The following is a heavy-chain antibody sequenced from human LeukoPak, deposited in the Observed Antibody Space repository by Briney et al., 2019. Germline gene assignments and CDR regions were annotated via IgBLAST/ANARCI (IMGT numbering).Heavy chain of an antibody. CDR2: ISSRSNYI. CDR1: GFTFSSYS. J-gene: IGHJ4*02. V-gene: IGHV3-21*01. Sequence: GGSLRLSCAASGFTFSSYSMNWVRQAPGKGLEWVAHISSRSNYIYYADSLKGRFTISRDNAKNSLYLQMNSLRAEDTAVYYCAREVSLGYFDYWGQGTLVTVSS. CDR3: AREVSLGYFDY.